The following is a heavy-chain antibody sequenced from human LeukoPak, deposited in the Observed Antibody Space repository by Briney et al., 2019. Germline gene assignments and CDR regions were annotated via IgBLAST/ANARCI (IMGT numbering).Heavy chain of an antibody. CDR1: GFTFSSYE. CDR3: VAITCYDILTGSGPSYYFDY. V-gene: IGHV3-48*03. Sequence: GGSLRLSCAASGFTFSSYEMNWVRQAPGKGLEWVSYISSSGSTIYYADSVKGRFTISRDNAKNSLYLQMNSLRAEDTAVYYCVAITCYDILTGSGPSYYFDYWGQGTLVTVSS. J-gene: IGHJ4*02. D-gene: IGHD3-9*01. CDR2: ISSSGSTI.